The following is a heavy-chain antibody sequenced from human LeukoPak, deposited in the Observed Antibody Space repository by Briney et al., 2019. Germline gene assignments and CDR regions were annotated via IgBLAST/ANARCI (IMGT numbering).Heavy chain of an antibody. J-gene: IGHJ4*02. CDR1: GFTFSSYW. CDR2: INSDGSST. Sequence: GGSLRLSCAASGFTFSSYWMHWVRQAPGKGLVWVSRINSDGSSTSYADSVKGRFTISRDNSKNTLYLRMNSLRAEDTAVYYCAKAAWYDIRAFDYWGQGTLVTVSS. CDR3: AKAAWYDIRAFDY. D-gene: IGHD3-9*01. V-gene: IGHV3-74*01.